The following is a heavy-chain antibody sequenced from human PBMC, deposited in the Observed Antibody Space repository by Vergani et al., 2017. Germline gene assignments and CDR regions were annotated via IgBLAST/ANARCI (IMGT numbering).Heavy chain of an antibody. Sequence: EVQLVETGGGLIQPGGSLRLSCAASGFTVSSNYMSWVRQAPGKGLGWVSVIYSGGSTYYADSVKGRFTISRDNSKNTLYLQMNSLRAEDTAVYYCARVANPGIAAFDYWGQGTLVTVSS. J-gene: IGHJ4*02. CDR1: GFTVSSNY. V-gene: IGHV3-53*02. D-gene: IGHD6-13*01. CDR3: ARVANPGIAAFDY. CDR2: IYSGGST.